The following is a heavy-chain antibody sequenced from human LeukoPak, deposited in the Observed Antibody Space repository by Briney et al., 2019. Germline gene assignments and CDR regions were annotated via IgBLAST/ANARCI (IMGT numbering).Heavy chain of an antibody. D-gene: IGHD6-6*01. Sequence: SETLSLTCTVSGDSITTDYWSWIRQPPGKGLEWMGYIYQSGDTYPNPSLRSRVTISADRSNNQFSLRVSSVTAADTAVYYCARMLAARPDDDRWGQGTLVTVSS. CDR1: GDSITTDY. V-gene: IGHV4-59*06. J-gene: IGHJ5*02. CDR2: IYQSGDT. CDR3: ARMLAARPDDDR.